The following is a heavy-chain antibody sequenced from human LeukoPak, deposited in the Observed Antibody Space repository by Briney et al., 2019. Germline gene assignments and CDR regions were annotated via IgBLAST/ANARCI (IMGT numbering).Heavy chain of an antibody. D-gene: IGHD5-18*01. J-gene: IGHJ4*02. CDR3: ARVRNPSWIQLWYPDY. Sequence: GGSLRLSCAASGFTFSSYSMNWVRQAPGKGLEWVSSISSSSSYIYYADSVKGRFTISRDNAKNSLYLQMNSLRAEDTAVYYCARVRNPSWIQLWYPDYWGQGPLVPVSS. CDR1: GFTFSSYS. V-gene: IGHV3-21*01. CDR2: ISSSSSYI.